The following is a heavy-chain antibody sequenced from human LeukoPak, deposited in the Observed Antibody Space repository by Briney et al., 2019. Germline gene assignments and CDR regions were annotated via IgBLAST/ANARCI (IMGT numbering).Heavy chain of an antibody. Sequence: SETLSLTCTVSGGSISSSSYYWGWIRQPPGKGLGWIGSIYYSGSTYYNPSLKSRVTISVDTSKNQFSLKLSSVTAADTAVYYCAKYYYDSSGYYPYFDYWGQGTLVTVSS. CDR1: GGSISSSSYY. J-gene: IGHJ4*02. V-gene: IGHV4-39*01. D-gene: IGHD3-22*01. CDR2: IYYSGST. CDR3: AKYYYDSSGYYPYFDY.